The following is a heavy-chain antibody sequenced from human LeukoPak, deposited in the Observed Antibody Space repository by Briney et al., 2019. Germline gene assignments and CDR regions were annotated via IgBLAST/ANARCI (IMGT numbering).Heavy chain of an antibody. J-gene: IGHJ4*02. CDR3: AIRRGYTYVDDY. CDR1: GFTFSPYC. Sequence: GGSLRLSCAASGFTFSPYCMLWVRQAPGKGLVWVSRINPDGTSTGYADSVKGRFTISRDNAKNTLYLQMDSLRAEDTAVYYCAIRRGYTYVDDYWGQGTLVSVSS. CDR2: INPDGTST. V-gene: IGHV3-74*01. D-gene: IGHD5-18*01.